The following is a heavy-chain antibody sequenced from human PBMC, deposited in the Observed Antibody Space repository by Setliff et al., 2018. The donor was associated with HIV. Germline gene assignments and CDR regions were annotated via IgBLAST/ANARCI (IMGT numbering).Heavy chain of an antibody. J-gene: IGHJ4*02. D-gene: IGHD3-10*01. CDR1: GYSFRSYS. CDR2: IYPGDSDT. V-gene: IGHV5-51*01. Sequence: GESLTISCQGFGYSFRSYSIAWVRQKPGKGLEWMGIIYPGDSDTRYSPSFEGQITISADKSISTAYLQWTSLEASDTAVYFCARQDGRAQYYFDSWGQGTLVTVSS. CDR3: ARQDGRAQYYFDS.